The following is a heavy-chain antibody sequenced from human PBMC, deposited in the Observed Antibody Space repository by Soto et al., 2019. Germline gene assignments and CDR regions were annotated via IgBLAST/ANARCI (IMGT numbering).Heavy chain of an antibody. Sequence: GGSLRLSCAASGFTFSSYWMSWVRQAPGKGLEWVANIKQDGSEKYYVDSVKGRFTISRDNAKNSLYLQMNSLRAEDTAVYYCARARYSSGWYYYFDYWGQGTLVTSPQ. V-gene: IGHV3-7*03. J-gene: IGHJ4*02. CDR3: ARARYSSGWYYYFDY. D-gene: IGHD6-19*01. CDR2: IKQDGSEK. CDR1: GFTFSSYW.